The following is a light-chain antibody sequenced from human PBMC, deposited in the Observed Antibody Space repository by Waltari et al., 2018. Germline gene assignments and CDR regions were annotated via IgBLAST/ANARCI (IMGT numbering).Light chain of an antibody. CDR3: QQYNNWPPIT. CDR2: GAS. Sequence: EIVMTQSPATRSVSPGERATLSCRASQSVGSTLAWYQQQPGQAPRLLIYGASTRATGIPARFSGSGSGTEFTLTISSLQSEDFAVYYCQQYNNWPPITFGQGTRLEIK. J-gene: IGKJ5*01. CDR1: QSVGST. V-gene: IGKV3-15*01.